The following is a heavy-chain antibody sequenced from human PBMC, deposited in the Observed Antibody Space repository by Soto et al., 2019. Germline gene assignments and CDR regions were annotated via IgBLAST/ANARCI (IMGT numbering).Heavy chain of an antibody. V-gene: IGHV1-69*01. CDR2: IIPIFGTA. D-gene: IGHD4-17*01. J-gene: IGHJ6*02. CDR1: GGTFSSYT. Sequence: QVQLVQSGAEVKKPGSSVKVSCKASGGTFSSYTISWVRQAPGQGLEWMGGIIPIFGTASYAQKLQGRVTSTADDSTRTGYMELSSLRSEDTAVYYCARLSTTVTEYYYYYYGMDVCGQGTTVTVS. CDR3: ARLSTTVTEYYYYYYGMDV.